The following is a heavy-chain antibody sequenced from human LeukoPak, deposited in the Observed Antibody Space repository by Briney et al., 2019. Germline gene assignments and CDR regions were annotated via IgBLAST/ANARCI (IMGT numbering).Heavy chain of an antibody. V-gene: IGHV3-53*05. CDR3: ARGSMPGTGLPFDC. D-gene: IGHD3-9*01. CDR2: VYTGGRT. Sequence: PGGSLRLSCATSGFTIGKSDMAWVRQAPGKGLEWVSIVYTGGRTFHADSVKGRFTMSRDQSKNTVGLQMNSLRSEDTALYYCARGSMPGTGLPFDCWGQGTQVSVSS. CDR1: GFTIGKSD. J-gene: IGHJ4*02.